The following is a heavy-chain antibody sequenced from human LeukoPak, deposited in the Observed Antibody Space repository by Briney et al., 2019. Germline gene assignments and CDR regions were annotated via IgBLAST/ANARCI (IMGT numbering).Heavy chain of an antibody. J-gene: IGHJ4*02. D-gene: IGHD5-18*01. V-gene: IGHV4-31*03. CDR2: IYYSGST. CDR3: ARGGGYSYGFDY. Sequence: SETLSLTCTVSGGSISSGGYYWSWIRQHPGKGLEWIGYIYYSGSTYYNPSPKSRVTISVDTSKNQFSLKLSSVTAADTAVYYCARGGGYSYGFDYWGQGTLVTVSS. CDR1: GGSISSGGYY.